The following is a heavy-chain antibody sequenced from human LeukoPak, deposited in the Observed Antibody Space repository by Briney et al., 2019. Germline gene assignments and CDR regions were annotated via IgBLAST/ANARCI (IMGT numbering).Heavy chain of an antibody. D-gene: IGHD5/OR15-5a*01. V-gene: IGHV3-30-3*01. CDR1: GFTFSSYA. J-gene: IGHJ3*02. Sequence: PGRSLRLSCAASGFTFSSYAMHWVRQAPGKGLEWVAVISYDGSNKYYADSVKGRFTISRDNSKNTLYLQMNSLRAEGTAVYYCARGVYGNDAFDIWGQGTMVTVSS. CDR2: ISYDGSNK. CDR3: ARGVYGNDAFDI.